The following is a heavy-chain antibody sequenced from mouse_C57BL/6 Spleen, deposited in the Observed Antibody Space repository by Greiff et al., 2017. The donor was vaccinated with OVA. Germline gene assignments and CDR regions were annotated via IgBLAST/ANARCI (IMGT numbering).Heavy chain of an antibody. V-gene: IGHV5-15*01. CDR3: ARSMITTVVADAMDY. J-gene: IGHJ4*01. Sequence: EVQLVESGGGLVQPGGSLKLSCAASGFTFSDYGMAWVRQAPRKGPEWVAFISNLAYSIYYADTVTGRFTISRENAKNTLYLEMSSLRSEDTAMYYCARSMITTVVADAMDYWGQGTSVTVSS. CDR2: ISNLAYSI. D-gene: IGHD1-1*01. CDR1: GFTFSDYG.